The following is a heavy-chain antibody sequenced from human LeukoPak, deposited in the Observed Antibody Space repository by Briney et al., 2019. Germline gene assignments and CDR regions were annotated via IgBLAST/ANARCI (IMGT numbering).Heavy chain of an antibody. V-gene: IGHV3-48*03. CDR2: RTSSGSTK. CDR1: GFTFSSYE. J-gene: IGHJ3*02. CDR3: ARVQSDSGSWYGHAFDI. Sequence: GGSLRLSCAASGFTFSSYEMNWVRQAPGKGVEWVSYRTSSGSTKYYADSVKGRFTISRDNAKNSLFLQMSSLRAEDTAVYYCARVQSDSGSWYGHAFDIWGPGTLVTVSS. D-gene: IGHD6-13*01.